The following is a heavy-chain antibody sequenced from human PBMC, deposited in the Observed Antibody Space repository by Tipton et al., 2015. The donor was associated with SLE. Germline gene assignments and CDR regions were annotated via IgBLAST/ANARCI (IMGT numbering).Heavy chain of an antibody. CDR3: ASALLDYFDY. Sequence: SLRLSCAASGFTFDDYAMHWVRQAPGKGLEWVSGISWNSGNKYYADSVKGRFTISRDNSKNTLYLQMNSLRAEDTAVYYCASALLDYFDYWGQGTLVTVSS. V-gene: IGHV3-9*01. D-gene: IGHD2-15*01. J-gene: IGHJ4*02. CDR1: GFTFDDYA. CDR2: ISWNSGNK.